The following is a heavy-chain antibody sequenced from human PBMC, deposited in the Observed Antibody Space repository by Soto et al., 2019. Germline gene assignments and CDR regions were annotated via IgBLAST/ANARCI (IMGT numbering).Heavy chain of an antibody. D-gene: IGHD6-13*01. CDR3: AREPAAGDWFDP. CDR1: GYSFTSYG. V-gene: IGHV1-18*01. J-gene: IGHJ5*02. Sequence: QVQLVQSGAEVKKPGASVKVSCKASGYSFTSYGITWVRQAPGQGLEWMGWINTYNGNTNYAQKLQGRVTMTTDTSTSTAYLELRSLRSDDTAVYYCAREPAAGDWFDPWGQGTLVTVSS. CDR2: INTYNGNT.